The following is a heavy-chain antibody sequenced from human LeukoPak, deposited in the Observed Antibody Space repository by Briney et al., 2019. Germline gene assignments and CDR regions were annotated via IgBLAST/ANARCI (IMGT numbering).Heavy chain of an antibody. J-gene: IGHJ4*02. D-gene: IGHD6-19*01. CDR2: IYSSGST. CDR3: ARVTGIAVAGTYY. CDR1: GGSISSGTYY. Sequence: SETLSLTCTVSGGSISSGTYYWSWIRQPAGKGLEWIGRIYSSGSTNYNPSLKSRVSISVDTSKNQFSLKLTSVTAADTAVYYCARVTGIAVAGTYYWGQGTLVTVSS. V-gene: IGHV4-61*02.